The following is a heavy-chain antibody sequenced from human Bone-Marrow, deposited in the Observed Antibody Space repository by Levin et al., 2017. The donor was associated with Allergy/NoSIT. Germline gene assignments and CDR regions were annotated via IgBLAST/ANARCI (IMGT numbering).Heavy chain of an antibody. Sequence: GESLKISCAASGFTFSTYGMHWVRQAPGKGLEWVAVISFDGSNKFYPASLKGRFTISRDNSKNTLYLQMNSLRAEDTAVYYCAKTPTSSPYYRPFDSWGQGTLVTVSS. J-gene: IGHJ4*02. CDR2: ISFDGSNK. CDR1: GFTFSTYG. CDR3: AKTPTSSPYYRPFDS. D-gene: IGHD3-22*01. V-gene: IGHV3-30*18.